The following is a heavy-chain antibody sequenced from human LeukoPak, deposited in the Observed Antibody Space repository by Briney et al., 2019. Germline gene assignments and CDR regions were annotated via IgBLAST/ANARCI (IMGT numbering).Heavy chain of an antibody. D-gene: IGHD6-13*01. CDR1: LYTLSIYY. V-gene: IGHV1-46*01. Sequence: GSVRDSRKPSLYTLSIYYMHSGSDSPGERVWSGGIIFPSGGSSSYAQKCQGRVTMTRDTSTSTGYMELSSLRSEDTAVYYCARDRIAAAGWDGAFDIWGQGTMVTVSS. J-gene: IGHJ3*02. CDR2: IFPSGGSS. CDR3: ARDRIAAAGWDGAFDI.